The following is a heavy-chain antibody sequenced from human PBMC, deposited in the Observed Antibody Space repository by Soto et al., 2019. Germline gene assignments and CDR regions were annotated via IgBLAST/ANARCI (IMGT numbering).Heavy chain of an antibody. CDR3: AREFGGSYYGLGAFDI. CDR2: ISSSGSTI. Sequence: GGSLRLSCTASGFSISSDWMNWVRQAPGKGLEWVSYISSSGSTIYYADSVKGRFTISRDNAKNSLYLQMNSLRAEDTAVYYCAREFGGSYYGLGAFDIWGQGTMVTVSS. CDR1: GFSISSDW. V-gene: IGHV3-48*04. D-gene: IGHD1-26*01. J-gene: IGHJ3*02.